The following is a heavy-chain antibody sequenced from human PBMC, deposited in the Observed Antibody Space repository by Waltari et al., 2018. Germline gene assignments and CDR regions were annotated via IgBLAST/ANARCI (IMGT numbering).Heavy chain of an antibody. Sequence: EVQLVESGGGFVQPGRSLSLSCAASGFTFDDYAMHWVRQAPGKGLEWVSGISWNSGSIGYADSVKGRFTISRDNAKNSLYLQMNSLRAEDTALYYCAKDKGRVWAGYFQHWGQGTLVTVSS. D-gene: IGHD1-26*01. V-gene: IGHV3-9*01. CDR2: ISWNSGSI. J-gene: IGHJ1*01. CDR3: AKDKGRVWAGYFQH. CDR1: GFTFDDYA.